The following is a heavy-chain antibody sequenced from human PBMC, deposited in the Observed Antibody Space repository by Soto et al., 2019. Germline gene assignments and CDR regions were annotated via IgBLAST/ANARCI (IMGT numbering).Heavy chain of an antibody. V-gene: IGHV3-13*01. CDR1: GFTFSSYD. J-gene: IGHJ2*01. Sequence: EVQLVASGGGLVQPGGSLRLSCAASGFTFSSYDMHWVRQATGKGLEWVSAIGTAGDTYYPGSVKGRFTISRENAKNSLYLKMNSLRAEDKAVYYCARPAREGSIYDYGGKSGSYFDLWGRGTLVTVSS. CDR2: IGTAGDT. D-gene: IGHD4-17*01. CDR3: ARPAREGSIYDYGGKSGSYFDL.